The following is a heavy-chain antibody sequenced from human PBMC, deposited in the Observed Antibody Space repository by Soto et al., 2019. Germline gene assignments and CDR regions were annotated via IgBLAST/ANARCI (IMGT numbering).Heavy chain of an antibody. Sequence: QVQLVQSGAEVKKPGASVKVSCKASGHTFTSYYMHWVRQAPGQGLEWMGIINPSGGSTSYAQKFQGRVTMTRDTSTSTVYMELSSLRSEDTAVYYCAREGLYQWLEKYYFDYWGQGTLVTVSS. D-gene: IGHD6-19*01. CDR3: AREGLYQWLEKYYFDY. CDR1: GHTFTSYY. V-gene: IGHV1-46*01. CDR2: INPSGGST. J-gene: IGHJ4*02.